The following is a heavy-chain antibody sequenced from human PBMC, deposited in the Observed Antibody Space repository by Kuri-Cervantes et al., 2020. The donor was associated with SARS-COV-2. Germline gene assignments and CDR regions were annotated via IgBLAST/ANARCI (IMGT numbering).Heavy chain of an antibody. CDR1: GGSISSYY. CDR2: IYYSGST. CDR3: ARPHGGNTGARGVDV. V-gene: IGHV4-59*12. D-gene: IGHD3-16*01. Sequence: SDTLSLTCTVSGGSISSYYWSWIRQPPGKGLEWIGYIYYSGSTNYNPSLKSRVTISVDTSKNQFSLKLSSVTAADTAVYYCARPHGGNTGARGVDVWGQGTTVTVSS. J-gene: IGHJ6*02.